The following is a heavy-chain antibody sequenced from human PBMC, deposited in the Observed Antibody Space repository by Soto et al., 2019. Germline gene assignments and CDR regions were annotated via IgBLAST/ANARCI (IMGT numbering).Heavy chain of an antibody. V-gene: IGHV1-18*01. CDR2: ISAYNGNT. J-gene: IGHJ2*01. CDR3: ARDGAARRKGKGDYWYFDL. D-gene: IGHD6-6*01. CDR1: GYTFTSYG. Sequence: QVQLVQSGAEVKKPGASVKVSCKASGYTFTSYGISWVRQAPGQGLEWMGWISAYNGNTNYAQKLQGRVTMTTDTSTITAYMEVRSLRSDDTAVYYCARDGAARRKGKGDYWYFDLWGRGTLVTVSS.